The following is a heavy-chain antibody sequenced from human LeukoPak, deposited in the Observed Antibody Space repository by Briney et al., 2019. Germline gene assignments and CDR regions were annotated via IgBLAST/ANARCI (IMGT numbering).Heavy chain of an antibody. CDR1: GYSISSGYF. V-gene: IGHV4-38-2*02. D-gene: IGHD3-10*01. CDR2: IYQSETA. J-gene: IGHJ6*03. Sequence: PSETLSLTCTVSGYSISSGYFWGWMRQPPGKGLEWIGSIYQSETAHYNPSLKSRVTISVDTSKNQFSLKLRSVMAADTAVYYCARVCAVRGHYYYYYMDVWGKGTTVTISS. CDR3: ARVCAVRGHYYYYYMDV.